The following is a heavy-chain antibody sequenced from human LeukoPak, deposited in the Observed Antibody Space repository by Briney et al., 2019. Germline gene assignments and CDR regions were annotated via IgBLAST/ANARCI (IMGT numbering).Heavy chain of an antibody. J-gene: IGHJ6*02. CDR1: GGSISSYY. CDR2: IYYSGST. V-gene: IGHV4-59*01. CDR3: ARDIVSTYGMDV. Sequence: PSETLSLTCTVSGGSISSYYWSWIRQPPGKGLEWIGYIYYSGSTNYNPSLKSRVTISVDTSKNQFSLKLSSVTAADTAVYYCARDIVSTYGMDVWGQGTTVTVSS. D-gene: IGHD3-16*02.